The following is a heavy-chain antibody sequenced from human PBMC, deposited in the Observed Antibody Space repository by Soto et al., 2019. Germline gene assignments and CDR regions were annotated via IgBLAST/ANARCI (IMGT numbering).Heavy chain of an antibody. Sequence: EVQLVESGGGLVQPGGSLRLSCAASGFTFSDYYMDWVRQAPGKGLEWVGRVRNKANSHRTEYAASVKGRFTISRDDSKNSMSLQMNSLKREDTAAYYCARGHHAFDYWGQGTLVTVSS. CDR1: GFTFSDYY. CDR3: ARGHHAFDY. J-gene: IGHJ4*02. V-gene: IGHV3-72*01. CDR2: VRNKANSHRT.